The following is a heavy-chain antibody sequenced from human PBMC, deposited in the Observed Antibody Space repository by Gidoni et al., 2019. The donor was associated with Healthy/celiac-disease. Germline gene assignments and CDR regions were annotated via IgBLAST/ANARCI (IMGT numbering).Heavy chain of an antibody. D-gene: IGHD3-10*01. CDR3: ARGGLWFGESDYFDY. V-gene: IGHV3-7*01. Sequence: EVQLVESGGGLVQPGGSLRLSCAASGFTFSRYWMSWVRQAPGKGLEWGANIKQDGSEKYYMDSVKGRFTISRDNAKNSLYLQMNSLRAEDTAVYYCARGGLWFGESDYFDYWGQGTLVTVSS. CDR1: GFTFSRYW. CDR2: IKQDGSEK. J-gene: IGHJ4*02.